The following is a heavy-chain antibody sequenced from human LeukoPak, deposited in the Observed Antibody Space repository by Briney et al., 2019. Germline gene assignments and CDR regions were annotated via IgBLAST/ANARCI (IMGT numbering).Heavy chain of an antibody. CDR1: GGSISSSSYY. J-gene: IGHJ4*02. CDR3: ARGKVAATRYFDY. V-gene: IGHV4-39*07. D-gene: IGHD2-15*01. Sequence: SETLSLTCTVSGGSISSSSYYWGWIRQPPGKGLEWIGSIYYSGSTYYNPSLKSRVTISVGTSKNQFSLKLSSVTAADTAVYYCARGKVAATRYFDYWGQGTLVTVSS. CDR2: IYYSGST.